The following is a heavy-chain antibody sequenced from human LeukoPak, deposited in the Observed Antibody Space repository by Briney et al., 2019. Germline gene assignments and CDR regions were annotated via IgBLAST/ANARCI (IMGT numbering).Heavy chain of an antibody. CDR1: GFTFTNYD. Sequence: ASVKVSCKASGFTFTNYDINWVRQATGQGLEWMGWMNPNSGTTGYAQKFLGRVTITRNTSISTTYMELSSLGSEDTAVYYCARGRSPGTSMEYYYYMDVWGKGTTVTVSS. CDR2: MNPNSGTT. J-gene: IGHJ6*03. CDR3: ARGRSPGTSMEYYYYMDV. V-gene: IGHV1-8*03. D-gene: IGHD1-1*01.